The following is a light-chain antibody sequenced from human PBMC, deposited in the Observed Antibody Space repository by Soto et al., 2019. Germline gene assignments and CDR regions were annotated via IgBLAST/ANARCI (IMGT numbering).Light chain of an antibody. CDR3: QQYGRSPLYS. CDR2: DTS. V-gene: IGKV3-20*01. J-gene: IGKJ2*03. CDR1: ERVSSSY. Sequence: EIVLTQSPVTRSLSPGESATLSCRASERVSSSYLAWYQQRRGQAPRLLIYDTSSRATGIPDRFTGSGSGTDFTLTISRVEPVDFAVYYCQQYGRSPLYSFGQGTQLEIK.